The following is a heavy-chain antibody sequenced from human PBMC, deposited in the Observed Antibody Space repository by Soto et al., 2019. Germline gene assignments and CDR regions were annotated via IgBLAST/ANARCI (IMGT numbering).Heavy chain of an antibody. Sequence: PGGSLRLSCAASRFFFGDYAFHWVRQAPGKGLEWVAGITSRGTDIAYADSVEGRFIISRDNAMNVLHLHMNSLRPEDTAVYYCGTSVGWNLVGGLPAYWGQGTQVTVSS. CDR3: GTSVGWNLVGGLPAY. CDR2: ITSRGTDI. V-gene: IGHV3-9*01. D-gene: IGHD3-16*01. J-gene: IGHJ4*02. CDR1: RFFFGDYA.